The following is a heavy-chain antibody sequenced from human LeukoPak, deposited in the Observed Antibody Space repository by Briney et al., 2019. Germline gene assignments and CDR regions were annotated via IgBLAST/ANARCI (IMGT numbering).Heavy chain of an antibody. CDR1: GGTFSSYA. V-gene: IGHV1-69*04. CDR3: ARDRYNPSIVVVPAGGMDV. D-gene: IGHD2-2*01. CDR2: IIPILGIA. Sequence: GASVKVSCKASGGTFSSYAISWVRQAPGQGLEWMGRIIPILGIANYAQKFQGRVTITADKSTSTAYMELSSLRSEDTAVYYCARDRYNPSIVVVPAGGMDVRGQGTTVTVSS. J-gene: IGHJ6*02.